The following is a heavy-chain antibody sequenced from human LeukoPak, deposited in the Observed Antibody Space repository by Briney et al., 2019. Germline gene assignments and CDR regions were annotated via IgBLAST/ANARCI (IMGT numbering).Heavy chain of an antibody. Sequence: GGSLRLSCAASGFTFSSYWMSWVRQAPGKGLEWVGNINQDGSEKYYVDSVKGRFTISRDNAKNSLYLQMNSLRAEDTAVYYCARACSRTSCPFEYWGQGTLVTVSS. CDR1: GFTFSSYW. J-gene: IGHJ4*02. V-gene: IGHV3-7*01. CDR2: INQDGSEK. D-gene: IGHD2-2*01. CDR3: ARACSRTSCPFEY.